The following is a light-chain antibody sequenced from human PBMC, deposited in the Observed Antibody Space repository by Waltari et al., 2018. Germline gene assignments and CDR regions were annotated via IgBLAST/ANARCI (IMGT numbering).Light chain of an antibody. CDR1: QTITTS. CDR2: KAS. Sequence: DIQMTQSPSTLSASVGDRVTITCRASQTITTSLAWYQQKPGSAPKFLIHKASSLQSGVPSRFSGSGFGTEFTLTINSLQPDDFATYYCQQYESYSFTFGQGTKLEMK. J-gene: IGKJ2*01. CDR3: QQYESYSFT. V-gene: IGKV1-5*03.